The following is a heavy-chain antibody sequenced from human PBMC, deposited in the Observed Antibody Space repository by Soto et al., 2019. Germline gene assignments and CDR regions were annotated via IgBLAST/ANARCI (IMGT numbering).Heavy chain of an antibody. CDR1: GGSISSYY. J-gene: IGHJ4*02. CDR2: IYYSGST. Sequence: PSETLSLTCTVSGGSISSYYWSWIRQPPGKGLEWIGYIYYSGSTNYNPSLKSRVTISVDTSKNQFSLKLSSVTAADTAVYYCARVLGRRSCFIDYCGQGTLVTVSS. D-gene: IGHD3-10*01. V-gene: IGHV4-59*08. CDR3: ARVLGRRSCFIDY.